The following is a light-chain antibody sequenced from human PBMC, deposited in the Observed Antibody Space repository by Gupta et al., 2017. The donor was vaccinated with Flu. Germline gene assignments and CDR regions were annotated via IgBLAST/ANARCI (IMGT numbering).Light chain of an antibody. CDR3: QQYYIYST. CDR1: RSISSW. Sequence: QLPPSPSTVSASVGDTVTITSRASRSISSWLAWYQQKPGSAPKLLIHEASVSESGVPSRFSGSGSGTEFTLTISSLHSDDFATYYCQQYYIYSTFGLGTKVELK. J-gene: IGKJ1*01. V-gene: IGKV1-5*03. CDR2: EAS.